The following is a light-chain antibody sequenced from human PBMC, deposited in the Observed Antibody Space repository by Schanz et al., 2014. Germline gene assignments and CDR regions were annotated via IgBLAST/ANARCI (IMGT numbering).Light chain of an antibody. V-gene: IGLV2-8*01. CDR1: SSDVGGYNY. CDR2: EVS. J-gene: IGLJ2*01. Sequence: QSALTQPPSASGSPGQSVTISCTGTSSDVGGYNYVSWYQQHPGKAPKLMIYEVSKRPSGVPDRFSGSKSGNTASLTVSGLQAEDEADYYCSSYAGSNTVIFGEGTKLTVL. CDR3: SSYAGSNTVI.